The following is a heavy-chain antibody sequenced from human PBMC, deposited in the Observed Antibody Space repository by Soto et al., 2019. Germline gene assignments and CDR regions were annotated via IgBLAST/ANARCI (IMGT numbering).Heavy chain of an antibody. V-gene: IGHV3-21*01. CDR2: ISSSSSYI. CDR3: ARDGGSLYYDYIWGSNAAFDI. D-gene: IGHD3-16*01. J-gene: IGHJ3*02. CDR1: GFTFSSYS. Sequence: GGSLRLSCAASGFTFSSYSMNWVRQAPGKGLEWVSSISSSSSYIYYADSVKGRFTISRDNAKNSLYLQMNSLRAEDTAVYYCARDGGSLYYDYIWGSNAAFDIWGQGTMVTVSS.